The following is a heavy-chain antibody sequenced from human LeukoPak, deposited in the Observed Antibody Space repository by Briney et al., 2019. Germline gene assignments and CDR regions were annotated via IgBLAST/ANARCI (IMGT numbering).Heavy chain of an antibody. CDR2: ISTYNGNT. Sequence: GASVKVSCKASGYTFTTYAITWVRQAPGQGLEWMGWISTYNGNTNYAQKLQGRVTLTTDTSTSTTYMELRSLTSDDTAVYFCARDVSGGASTGHFYWGQGTLVTVSS. CDR1: GYTFTTYA. D-gene: IGHD1-26*01. V-gene: IGHV1-18*01. J-gene: IGHJ4*02. CDR3: ARDVSGGASTGHFY.